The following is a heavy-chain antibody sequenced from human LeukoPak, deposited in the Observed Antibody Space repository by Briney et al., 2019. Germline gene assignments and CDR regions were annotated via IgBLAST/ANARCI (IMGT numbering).Heavy chain of an antibody. CDR1: GGSFSGYY. CDR2: INHSGSA. Sequence: SETLSLTCAVYGGSFSGYYWSWIRQPPGKGLEWIGEINHSGSANYNPSLKSRVTISVDTSKNQFSLRLSSVTAADTAAYYCATLRPGATYHYYGMDVWGKGTTVTVSS. J-gene: IGHJ6*04. CDR3: ATLRPGATYHYYGMDV. D-gene: IGHD1-26*01. V-gene: IGHV4-34*01.